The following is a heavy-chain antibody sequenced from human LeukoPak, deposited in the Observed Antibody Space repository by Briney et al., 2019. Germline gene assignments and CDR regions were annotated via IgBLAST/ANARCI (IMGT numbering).Heavy chain of an antibody. D-gene: IGHD4-23*01. CDR3: ARDYGGSSGWFDP. CDR2: MNPNSGNT. V-gene: IGHV1-8*01. CDR1: GYTFTSYD. J-gene: IGHJ5*02. Sequence: GASVKVSCKASGYTFTSYDINWVRQTTGQGLEWMGWMNPNSGNTGYAHKFQGGVTMTRNHSISTAYMELSSLRSEDTAVYYCARDYGGSSGWFDPWGQGTLATVSS.